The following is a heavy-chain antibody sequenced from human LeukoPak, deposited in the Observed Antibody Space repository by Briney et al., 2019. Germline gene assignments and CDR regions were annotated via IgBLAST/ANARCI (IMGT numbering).Heavy chain of an antibody. D-gene: IGHD2-21*02. CDR1: GFTFSSYG. J-gene: IGHJ4*02. Sequence: GGSLRLSCAASGFTFSSYGMHWVRQAPGKGLEWVAVISYDGSNKYYVDSVKGRFTISRDNSKDTLYLQMNSLRAEVTAVYYCAQAPIVVVTANLQSHFDYWGQGTLVTVSS. CDR2: ISYDGSNK. CDR3: AQAPIVVVTANLQSHFDY. V-gene: IGHV3-30*03.